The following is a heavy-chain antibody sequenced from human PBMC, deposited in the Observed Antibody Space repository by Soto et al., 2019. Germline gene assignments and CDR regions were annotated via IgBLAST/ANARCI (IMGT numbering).Heavy chain of an antibody. V-gene: IGHV1-18*01. Sequence: QVQLVQSGAEVKKPGASVKVSCKASGYTFTSYGISWVRQAPGQGLEWMGWISAYNGNTNYAQKLQGRVTMTTDTSTGTAYMELRSLRSDDTAVYYCARDAGYYYGSGSYYTYYGMDVWGQGTTVTVSS. CDR3: ARDAGYYYGSGSYYTYYGMDV. J-gene: IGHJ6*02. CDR1: GYTFTSYG. CDR2: ISAYNGNT. D-gene: IGHD3-10*01.